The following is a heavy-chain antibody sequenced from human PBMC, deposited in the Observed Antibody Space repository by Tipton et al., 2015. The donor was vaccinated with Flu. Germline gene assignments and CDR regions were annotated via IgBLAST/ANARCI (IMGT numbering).Heavy chain of an antibody. CDR2: IYYSGTT. Sequence: TLSLTCTVSGGSISTTIYYWGWVRQPPGKGLEWIGSIYYSGTTYYNPSLKSRVTISIDASKNQFSLDLTSLTAADTAVYYCARDLWNDRRVYYYYGVDVWGQGTTVTVPS. V-gene: IGHV4-39*07. J-gene: IGHJ6*02. CDR1: GGSISTTIYY. D-gene: IGHD1-1*01. CDR3: ARDLWNDRRVYYYYGVDV.